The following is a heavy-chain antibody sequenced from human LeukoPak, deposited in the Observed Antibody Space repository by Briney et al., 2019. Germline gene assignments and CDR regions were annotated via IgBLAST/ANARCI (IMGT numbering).Heavy chain of an antibody. CDR2: INHSGST. Sequence: SETLSLTCAVYGGSFSGYYWSWIRQPPGKGLEWIGEINHSGSTNYNPSLKSRVTISVDTSKNRFSLKLSSVTAADTAVYYCARGRYGSGSYTPYYYYYGMDVWGQGTTVTVSS. J-gene: IGHJ6*02. CDR1: GGSFSGYY. V-gene: IGHV4-34*01. D-gene: IGHD3-10*01. CDR3: ARGRYGSGSYTPYYYYYGMDV.